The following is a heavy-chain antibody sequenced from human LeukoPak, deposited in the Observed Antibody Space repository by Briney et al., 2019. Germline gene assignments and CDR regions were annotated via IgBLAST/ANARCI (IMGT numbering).Heavy chain of an antibody. V-gene: IGHV4-34*01. CDR3: ARVWQLVGGDY. CDR1: GGSFSGYY. J-gene: IGHJ4*02. CDR2: INHSGST. Sequence: PSETLSLTCAVYGGSFSGYYWSWIRQPPGKGLEWIGEINHSGSTNYNPSLKSRVTISVDTSKNQFSLKLSSVTAADTAVYYCARVWQLVGGDYWGQGTLVTVSS. D-gene: IGHD6-6*01.